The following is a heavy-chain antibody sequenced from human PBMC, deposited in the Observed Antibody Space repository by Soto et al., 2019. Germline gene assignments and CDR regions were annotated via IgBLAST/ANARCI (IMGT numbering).Heavy chain of an antibody. CDR2: TIPMFGTS. CDR3: ARCNTSWYGGYYCLDV. V-gene: IGHV1-69*01. J-gene: IGHJ6*02. CDR1: GGTFSTYA. Sequence: QVQLVQSGAEVKKPGSSVKVSCKASGGTFSTYAINWVRQAPGQGLEWMGGTIPMFGTSNYAQKFQGRVTITADESTSTAYMALSSLRSEDTAVYYCARCNTSWYGGYYCLDVWGQGTTVTVSS. D-gene: IGHD2-2*01.